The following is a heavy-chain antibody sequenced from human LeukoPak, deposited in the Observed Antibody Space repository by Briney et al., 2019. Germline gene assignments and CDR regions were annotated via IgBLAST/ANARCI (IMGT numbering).Heavy chain of an antibody. J-gene: IGHJ4*02. CDR1: GGSISSHY. CDR2: IYYSGST. Sequence: PSETLSLTCTVSGGSISSHYWSWIRQPPGKGLEWIGYIYYSGSTNYNPSLKSRVTISVDTSKNQFSLKLSSVTAADTAVYYCARDLTRFMKEHLGGYWGQGTLVTVSS. V-gene: IGHV4-59*11. D-gene: IGHD3-10*02. CDR3: ARDLTRFMKEHLGGY.